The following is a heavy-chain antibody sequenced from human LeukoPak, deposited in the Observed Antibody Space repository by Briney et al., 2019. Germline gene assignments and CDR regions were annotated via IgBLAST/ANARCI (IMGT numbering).Heavy chain of an antibody. CDR3: AITGGPTVTAFDL. D-gene: IGHD4-17*01. J-gene: IGHJ4*02. CDR2: INHDGGDK. Sequence: GGSLRLSCVVSGFTFSSYAMHWVRQAPGKGLEWVANINHDGGDKNYVDSVKGRFTISRDNAKSSLYLQMSSLRVEDTAVYYCAITGGPTVTAFDLWGQGILVTVSS. V-gene: IGHV3-7*02. CDR1: GFTFSSYA.